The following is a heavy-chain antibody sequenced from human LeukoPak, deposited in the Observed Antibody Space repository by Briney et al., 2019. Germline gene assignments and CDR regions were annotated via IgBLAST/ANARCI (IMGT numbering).Heavy chain of an antibody. J-gene: IGHJ5*02. Sequence: SETLSLTCTVSGYPISSGYYWGWIRQPAGKGLEWIGRIYTSGSTNYNPSLKSRVTMSVDTSKNQFPLKLSSVTAADTAVYYCARVGSSTRFGWFDPWGQGTLVTVSS. CDR3: ARVGSSTRFGWFDP. CDR2: IYTSGST. CDR1: GYPISSGYY. D-gene: IGHD2-2*01. V-gene: IGHV4-4*07.